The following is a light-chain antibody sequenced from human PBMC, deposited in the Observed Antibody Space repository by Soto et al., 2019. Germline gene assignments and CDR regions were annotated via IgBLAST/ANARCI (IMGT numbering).Light chain of an antibody. V-gene: IGKV3-11*01. CDR1: QSVSRD. CDR2: DAS. Sequence: DIVLTQSPAILSLSPGERATLSCRASQSVSRDFAWYQQKPGQAPRLLIYDASNRATGIPARFSGSGSGTDFTLTINSLQPEDFAVYYCQHRHNFGPGTKVDFK. J-gene: IGKJ3*01. CDR3: QHRHN.